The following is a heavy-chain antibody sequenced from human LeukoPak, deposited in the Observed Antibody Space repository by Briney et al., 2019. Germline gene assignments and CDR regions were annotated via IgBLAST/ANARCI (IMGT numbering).Heavy chain of an antibody. V-gene: IGHV3-74*01. J-gene: IGHJ4*02. CDR2: IKGDGSHT. Sequence: GGSLRLSCAASGFTFSSYWMHWVRHAPGKGLVWVSRIKGDGSHTIYADSVKGRFTISRDNAKNTLYLQMNSLRAEDTAVYYCARTRGDTDYYFDYWGQGTLVTVSS. D-gene: IGHD4-17*01. CDR1: GFTFSSYW. CDR3: ARTRGDTDYYFDY.